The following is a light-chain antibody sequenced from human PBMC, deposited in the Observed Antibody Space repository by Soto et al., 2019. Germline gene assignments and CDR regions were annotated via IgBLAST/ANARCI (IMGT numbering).Light chain of an antibody. CDR1: SSNIGSNY. CDR3: EAWDDSLIGVL. V-gene: IGLV1-47*01. CDR2: RNN. J-gene: IGLJ2*01. Sequence: QSVLTQPPSASGTPGQRVTISCSGSSSNIGSNYVYWYHQLPGTAPKLVIYRNNQRPSGVPDRISGSKSGTSASLAISGLRSEDEADYYCEAWDDSLIGVLFGGGTKLTVL.